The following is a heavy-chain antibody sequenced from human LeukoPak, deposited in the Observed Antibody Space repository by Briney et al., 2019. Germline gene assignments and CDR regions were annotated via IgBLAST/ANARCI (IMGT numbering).Heavy chain of an antibody. D-gene: IGHD2-15*01. J-gene: IGHJ4*02. Sequence: NPSETLSLTCTVSGGSISSSSYYWGWIRQPPGKGLEWIGSIYYSRSTYYNPSLKSRVTISVDTSKNQFSLKLSSVTAADTAVYYCRGEGKDFDYWGQGTLVTVSS. CDR3: RGEGKDFDY. CDR1: GGSISSSSYY. CDR2: IYYSRST. V-gene: IGHV4-39*07.